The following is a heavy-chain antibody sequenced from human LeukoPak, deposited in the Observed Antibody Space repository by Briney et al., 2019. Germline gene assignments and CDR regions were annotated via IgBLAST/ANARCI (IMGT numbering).Heavy chain of an antibody. D-gene: IGHD3-22*01. J-gene: IGHJ5*02. V-gene: IGHV7-81*01. CDR3: ARKRIYYYDSSGYYNWFDP. CDR2: FNTYTGNP. Sequence: EASVKVSCSASGYSFTTYGMNWVPQAPGQGLEWMGWFNTYTGNPTYAQGFTGRFVFSMDTSASTAYLQISSLKAEDMAMYYCARKRIYYYDSSGYYNWFDPWGQGTLVTVSS. CDR1: GYSFTTYG.